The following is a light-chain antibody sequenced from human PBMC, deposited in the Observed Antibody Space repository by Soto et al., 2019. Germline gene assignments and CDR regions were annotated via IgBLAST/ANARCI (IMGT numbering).Light chain of an antibody. CDR1: QDISNY. J-gene: IGKJ4*01. CDR2: GAS. Sequence: DIQITQSPPSLSSSLLDIVTITCQASQDISNYLNWYQQKPGKAPKLLIYGASSLETGVPSRFRGSESGTDFTFTISSLQPEDVATYFCQHYVNLPLTFGGGTKVDIK. CDR3: QHYVNLPLT. V-gene: IGKV1-33*01.